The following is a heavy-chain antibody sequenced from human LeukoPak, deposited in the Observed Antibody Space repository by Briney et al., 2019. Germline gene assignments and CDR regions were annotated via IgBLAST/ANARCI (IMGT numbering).Heavy chain of an antibody. D-gene: IGHD3-3*01. CDR1: GFTFSSYW. CDR2: IKQDGSEK. Sequence: GGSLRLSCAASGFTFSSYWMSWVRQAPGKGLEWVANIKQDGSEKYYVDSVKGRFTISRDNAKNSLYLQMNSLRAEDTAVYYCARKTYYDFWSGYYPYHYYYMDVWGKGTTVTVSS. CDR3: ARKTYYDFWSGYYPYHYYYMDV. V-gene: IGHV3-7*01. J-gene: IGHJ6*03.